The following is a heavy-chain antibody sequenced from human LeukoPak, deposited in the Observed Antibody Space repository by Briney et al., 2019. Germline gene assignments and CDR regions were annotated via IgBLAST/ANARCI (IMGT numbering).Heavy chain of an antibody. CDR1: GYTFTGYY. D-gene: IGHD1-26*01. V-gene: IGHV1-2*02. J-gene: IGHJ4*02. CDR3: VRGVGATGSLDY. CDR2: INPDSGGT. Sequence: ASVKVSCEASGYTFTGYYIHWMRQAPGQGLEWVGWINPDSGGTNYAQKFQGRVTMTRDTSISTAYMELSRLRSDDTAVYYCVRGVGATGSLDYWGQGTLVTVSS.